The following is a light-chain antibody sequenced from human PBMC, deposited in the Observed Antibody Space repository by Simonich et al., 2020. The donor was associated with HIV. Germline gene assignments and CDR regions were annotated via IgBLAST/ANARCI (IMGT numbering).Light chain of an antibody. V-gene: IGKV1-39*01. CDR2: AAS. J-gene: IGKJ2*01. CDR3: QQSYSNPRT. Sequence: DIQMTQSPSSLSASVGDRVTITCRASQSISSYLNWYLQKPGQAPKRLIYAASSLQSGGPSRFRGSGSGTDFTLTINSLQPEDFATYYCQQSYSNPRTFGQGTKLEIK. CDR1: QSISSY.